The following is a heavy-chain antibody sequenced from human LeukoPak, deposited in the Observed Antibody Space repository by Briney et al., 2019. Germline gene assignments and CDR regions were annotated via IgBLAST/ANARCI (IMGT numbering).Heavy chain of an antibody. D-gene: IGHD6-13*01. J-gene: IGHJ6*02. CDR3: VRNSRYGSGWFEDGLDF. CDR1: GDSVRSYY. Sequence: PSEILSLTCTVSGDSVRSYYWSWIRQPPGQGLEWLGHINDRGSTNYNPSLQGRVTISIDTSKNQFSLKVNSVTAADTAVYYCVRNSRYGSGWFEDGLDFWGQGTTVTVSS. V-gene: IGHV4-59*02. CDR2: INDRGST.